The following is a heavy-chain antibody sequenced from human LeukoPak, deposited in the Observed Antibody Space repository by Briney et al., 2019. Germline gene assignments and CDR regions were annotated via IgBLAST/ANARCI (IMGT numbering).Heavy chain of an antibody. J-gene: IGHJ4*02. CDR2: LSGDGGST. D-gene: IGHD3-3*01. CDR1: GFTFDDYA. CDR3: AKTYYDFWSGPSCFDY. Sequence: GGSLRLSCAASGFTFDDYAMHWVRQAPGKGLEWVSLLSGDGGSTYYADSVKGRFTISRDNSKNSLYLQMNSLRTEDTALYYCAKTYYDFWSGPSCFDYWGQGTLVTVSS. V-gene: IGHV3-43*02.